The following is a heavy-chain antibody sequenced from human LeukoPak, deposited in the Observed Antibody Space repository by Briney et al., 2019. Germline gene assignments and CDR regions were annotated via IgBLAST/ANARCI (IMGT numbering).Heavy chain of an antibody. CDR1: GYTFTNYG. V-gene: IGHV1-18*01. D-gene: IGHD3-22*01. CDR3: ARANPYYDSSSFHDS. CDR2: ISAHNGNT. J-gene: IGHJ4*02. Sequence: ASVKVSCKASGYTFTNYGISWVRQAPGQGLEWMGWISAHNGNTKNAQKFQGRVTLTTDTSTSTAYMELRSLRSDDTAVYYCARANPYYDSSSFHDSWGQGTLVTVSS.